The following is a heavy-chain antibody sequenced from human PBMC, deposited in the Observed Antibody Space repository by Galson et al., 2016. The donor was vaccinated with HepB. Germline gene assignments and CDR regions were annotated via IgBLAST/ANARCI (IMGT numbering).Heavy chain of an antibody. D-gene: IGHD3-10*01. V-gene: IGHV4-30-2*01. CDR2: IYHTGST. J-gene: IGHJ4*02. Sequence: TLSLTCAVSGGSISSGGYSWGWIRQPPGKGLEWIGYIYHTGSTYYNPSLKSRVTISGDRSKNQFSLKLSSVTAADTALYYCARGKGRGGFDYWGQGTLVTIPS. CDR1: GGSISSGGYS. CDR3: ARGKGRGGFDY.